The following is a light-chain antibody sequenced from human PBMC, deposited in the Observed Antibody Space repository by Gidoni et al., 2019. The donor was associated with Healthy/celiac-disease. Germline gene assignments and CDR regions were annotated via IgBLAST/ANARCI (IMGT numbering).Light chain of an antibody. CDR3: QQYNNWPSGYT. CDR2: GAS. V-gene: IGKV3-15*01. J-gene: IGKJ2*01. CDR1: QSVSSN. Sequence: EIVMTQSPATLSVSPGERATLSCRASQSVSSNLAWYQQKPGQAPRLLIYGASTRATGIPARFSGSGSGTEFTLTNSSLQSEDFAVYYCQQYNNWPSGYTFGQGTKLEIK.